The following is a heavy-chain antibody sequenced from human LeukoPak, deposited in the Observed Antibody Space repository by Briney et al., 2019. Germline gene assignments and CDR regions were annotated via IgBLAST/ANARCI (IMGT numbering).Heavy chain of an antibody. J-gene: IGHJ6*03. CDR3: ARSGSYGLYYYYYYYMDV. CDR2: INHSGST. D-gene: IGHD5-18*01. V-gene: IGHV4-34*01. Sequence: PSETLSLTCAVYGGSFSGYYWSWIRQPPGKGLEWIGEINHSGSTNYNPSLKSRVTISVDTSKNQFSLKLSSVTAADTAVYYCARSGSYGLYYYYYYYMDVWGKGTTVTVSS. CDR1: GGSFSGYY.